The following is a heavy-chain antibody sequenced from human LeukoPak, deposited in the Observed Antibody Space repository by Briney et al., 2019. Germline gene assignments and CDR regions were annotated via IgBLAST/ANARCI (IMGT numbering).Heavy chain of an antibody. D-gene: IGHD3-22*01. CDR3: ARAGYDSSGYYSY. CDR1: GGTFSSYA. Sequence: ASVKVSCKASGGTFSSYATSWVRQAPGQGLEWMGIINPSGGSTSYAQKFQGRVTMTRDTSTSTVYMELSSLRSEDTAVYYCARAGYDSSGYYSYWGQGTLVTVSS. V-gene: IGHV1-46*01. CDR2: INPSGGST. J-gene: IGHJ4*02.